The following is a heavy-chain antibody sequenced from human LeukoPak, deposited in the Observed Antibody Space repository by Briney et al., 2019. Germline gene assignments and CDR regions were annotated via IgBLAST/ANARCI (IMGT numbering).Heavy chain of an antibody. CDR3: ASGEMATIFY. V-gene: IGHV4-31*03. Sequence: SETLSLTCTVSGGSISSGGYYWSWIRQHPGKGLEWIGYIYYSGSTYYNPSLKSRVTISVDTSKNQFSLKLSSVTAADTAVYYCASGEMATIFYWGQGTLVTVSS. CDR1: GGSISSGGYY. J-gene: IGHJ4*02. CDR2: IYYSGST. D-gene: IGHD5-24*01.